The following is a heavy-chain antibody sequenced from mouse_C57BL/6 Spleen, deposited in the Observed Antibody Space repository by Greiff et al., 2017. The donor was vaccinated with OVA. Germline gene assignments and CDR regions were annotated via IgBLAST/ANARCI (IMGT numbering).Heavy chain of an antibody. D-gene: IGHD2-5*01. J-gene: IGHJ4*01. CDR1: GFTFSDFY. CDR2: SRNKANDYTT. CDR3: ACDMSNYGGGDVDY. V-gene: IGHV7-1*01. Sequence: EVNLVESGGGLVQSGRSLRLSCATSGFTFSDFYMDWVRQAPGKGLEWIAASRNKANDYTTEYSVSVKGRFIVYRDTSQGILYLPMHAMSCGDSGMLLCACDMSNYGGGDVDYWGQGTSVTVSS.